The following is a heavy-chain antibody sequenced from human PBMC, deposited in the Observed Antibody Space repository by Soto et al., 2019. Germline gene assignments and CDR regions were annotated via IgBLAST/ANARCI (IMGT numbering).Heavy chain of an antibody. CDR2: IYPGDSDT. Sequence: GESLKISCKGPGYSFTSYWIGWVRQMPGKGLEWMGIIYPGDSDTRYSPSFQGQVTISADKSISTAYLQWSSLKASDTDMYYCASRGSAAAGTSDGMDVWGQGTTVTVSS. CDR3: ASRGSAAAGTSDGMDV. CDR1: GYSFTSYW. J-gene: IGHJ6*02. V-gene: IGHV5-51*01. D-gene: IGHD6-13*01.